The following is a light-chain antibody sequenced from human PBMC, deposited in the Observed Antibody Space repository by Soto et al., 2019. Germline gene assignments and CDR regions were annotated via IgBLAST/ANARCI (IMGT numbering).Light chain of an antibody. CDR2: DAS. CDR3: QQYGSSPRA. V-gene: IGKV3D-20*01. CDR1: QSVSSSY. J-gene: IGKJ1*01. Sequence: EIVLTQSPATLPSSPGERATLSCGASQSVSSSYLAWYQQKPGLAPRLLIYDASSRATGIPVRFSGSGSGTAFTLTISRLEPEDFAVYYCQQYGSSPRAFGQGTKVDIK.